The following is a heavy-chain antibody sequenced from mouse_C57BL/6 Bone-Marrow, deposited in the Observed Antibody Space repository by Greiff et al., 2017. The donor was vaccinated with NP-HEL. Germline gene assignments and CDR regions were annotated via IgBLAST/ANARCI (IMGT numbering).Heavy chain of an antibody. CDR1: GYSFTGYF. Sequence: VQLQQSGPELVKPGASVKISCKASGYSFTGYFMNWVMQSHGKSLEWIGRINPYNGDTFYNEKFKGKATLTVDKSSSTAYMELRGLTSEDSAVYDGERSPYGNSWYCFDYWGQGTTLTVSS. J-gene: IGHJ2*01. V-gene: IGHV1-20*01. CDR3: ERSPYGNSWYCFDY. D-gene: IGHD2-1*01. CDR2: INPYNGDT.